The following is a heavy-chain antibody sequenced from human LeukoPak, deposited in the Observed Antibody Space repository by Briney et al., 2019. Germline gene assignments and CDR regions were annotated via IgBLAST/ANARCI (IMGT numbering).Heavy chain of an antibody. CDR2: IYYSGST. D-gene: IGHD3-9*01. J-gene: IGHJ4*02. Sequence: SETLSLTCTVTGGSISSYYWSWIRQPPGKGLEWIGYIYYSGSTNYNPSLKSRVTVSVDTSKNQFSLKLSSVTAADTAVYYCARRFKRITIYSREGGFDYWGQGTLVTVSS. CDR3: ARRFKRITIYSREGGFDY. CDR1: GGSISSYY. V-gene: IGHV4-59*12.